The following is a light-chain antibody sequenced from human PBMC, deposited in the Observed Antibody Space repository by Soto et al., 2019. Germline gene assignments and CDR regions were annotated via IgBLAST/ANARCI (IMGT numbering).Light chain of an antibody. CDR1: QSISRS. V-gene: IGKV3-15*01. CDR3: QQLSRYPST. Sequence: EIVLTQSPAILSVSPGEIATLSCRASQSISRSLAWYQQKPGQAPRLLISDASTRATGIPARFSGSGSGTDFTLTISGLQPEDFATYYCQQLSRYPSTFGGGTKVDIK. J-gene: IGKJ4*01. CDR2: DAS.